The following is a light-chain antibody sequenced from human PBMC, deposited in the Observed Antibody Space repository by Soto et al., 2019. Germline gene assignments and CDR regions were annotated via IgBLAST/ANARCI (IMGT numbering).Light chain of an antibody. Sequence: IVLMQSPGTLSLSPGERATLSCRASRSLSSDYLAWYQQKPGQAPRLLFYHASRRATGTPDRFSVSGSGTDFTLTISRLEPGDFAVYYCQQYGDSSRSLGQGTKVDI. V-gene: IGKV3-20*01. J-gene: IGKJ1*01. CDR2: HAS. CDR1: RSLSSDY. CDR3: QQYGDSSRS.